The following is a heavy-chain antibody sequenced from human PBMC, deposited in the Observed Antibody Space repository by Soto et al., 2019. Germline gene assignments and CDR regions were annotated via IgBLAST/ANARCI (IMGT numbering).Heavy chain of an antibody. CDR1: GFTFSSYD. V-gene: IGHV3-13*01. J-gene: IGHJ6*02. CDR3: ARGAHRDGMDV. CDR2: IGTAGDT. D-gene: IGHD3-10*01. Sequence: GGSLRLSCAASGFTFSSYDMHWVRQATGKGLEWVSAIGTAGDTYYPGSVKGRFTISRENAKNSLYLQMNSLRAEDTAVYYCARGAHRDGMDVWGQGTTVTVSS.